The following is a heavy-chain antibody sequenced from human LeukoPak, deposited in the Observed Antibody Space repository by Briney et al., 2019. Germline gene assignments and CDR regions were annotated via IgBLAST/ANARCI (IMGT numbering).Heavy chain of an antibody. CDR3: ARDQESPGDY. Sequence: SETLSLTCTVSGGSISSYYWSWIRQPPGKGLEWIGSIYHSGSTYYNPSLKSRVTISVDTSKNQFSLKLSSVTAADTAVYYCARDQESPGDYWGQGTLVTVSS. J-gene: IGHJ4*02. V-gene: IGHV4-38-2*02. CDR2: IYHSGST. CDR1: GGSISSYY.